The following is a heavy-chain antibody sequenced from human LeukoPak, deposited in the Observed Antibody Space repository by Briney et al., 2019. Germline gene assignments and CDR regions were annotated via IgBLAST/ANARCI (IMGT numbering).Heavy chain of an antibody. CDR1: GFIFSNYR. CDR2: ISSSSSHI. J-gene: IGHJ3*02. Sequence: SGGSLRLSCAASGFIFSNYRMNWVRQAPGKGLEWVSSISSSSSHIYYADSVKGRFTISRDNAKNSLYLQMNSLRAEDTAVYYCARDRGSGSDKAFDIWGQGTMVTVSS. D-gene: IGHD1-26*01. V-gene: IGHV3-21*01. CDR3: ARDRGSGSDKAFDI.